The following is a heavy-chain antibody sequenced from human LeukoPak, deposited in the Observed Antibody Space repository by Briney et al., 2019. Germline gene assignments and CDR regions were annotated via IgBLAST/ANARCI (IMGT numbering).Heavy chain of an antibody. D-gene: IGHD3-3*02. CDR1: GFTFSSYG. J-gene: IGHJ3*02. CDR3: ASYVLGDAFDI. V-gene: IGHV3-33*01. CDR2: IWYDGSNK. Sequence: PGRPLRLSCTASGFTFSSYGMHWVRQAPGKGLEWVAVIWYDGSNKYYADSVKGRFTISRDNSKNTLYLQMNSLRAEDTAVYYCASYVLGDAFDIWGQGTMVTVSS.